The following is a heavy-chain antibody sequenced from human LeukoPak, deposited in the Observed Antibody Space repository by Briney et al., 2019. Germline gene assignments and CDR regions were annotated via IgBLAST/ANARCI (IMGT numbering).Heavy chain of an antibody. CDR2: IYYSGST. CDR1: GGSISSGDYY. J-gene: IGHJ6*02. V-gene: IGHV4-30-4*08. Sequence: PSQTLTLTCTVSGGSISSGDYYWSWLRQPPGQGLEWIGYIYYSGSTYYNPSLKSRVTITVDTSKNQFSLKLSSVTAADTAVYYCARGSSTSSYHYYYYGMDVWGQGTTVTVSS. D-gene: IGHD2-2*01. CDR3: ARGSSTSSYHYYYYGMDV.